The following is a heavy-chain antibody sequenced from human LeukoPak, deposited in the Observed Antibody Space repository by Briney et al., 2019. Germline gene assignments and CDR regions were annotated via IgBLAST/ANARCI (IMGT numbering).Heavy chain of an antibody. CDR3: ARLYGWDDAFDI. CDR1: GGSISSYY. CDR2: IYYSGST. V-gene: IGHV4-59*01. J-gene: IGHJ3*02. Sequence: SETLSPTCTVSGGSISSYYWSWIRQPPGKGLEWIGYIYYSGSTNYNPSLKSRVTISVDTSKNQFSLKLSSVTAADTAVYYCARLYGWDDAFDIWGQGTMATVSS. D-gene: IGHD6-19*01.